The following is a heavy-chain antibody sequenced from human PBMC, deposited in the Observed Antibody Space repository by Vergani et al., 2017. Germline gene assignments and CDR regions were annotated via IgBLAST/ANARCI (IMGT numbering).Heavy chain of an antibody. J-gene: IGHJ4*02. V-gene: IGHV1-69*13. D-gene: IGHD5-18*01. CDR1: GGPFKNSA. CDR2: IITFFGTT. CDR3: AKGGSVDTAMGLFDY. Sequence: QVQLVQSGAEVKKPGSSVKVSCKASGGPFKNSAFSWVRQVPGQGLEWMGRIITFFGTTDYAQKFQGRVTITADESTSTAYMELSNLRSEDTAVYYCAKGGSVDTAMGLFDYWGQGTLVTVSS.